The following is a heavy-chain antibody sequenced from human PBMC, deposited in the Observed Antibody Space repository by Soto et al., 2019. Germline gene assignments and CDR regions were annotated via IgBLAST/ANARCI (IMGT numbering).Heavy chain of an antibody. V-gene: IGHV1-2*04. J-gene: IGHJ3*02. D-gene: IGHD3-22*01. Sequence: GASVNVSCKASGYTFTGYYMHWVRQAPGQGLEWMGWINPNSGGTNYAQKFQGWVTMTRDTSISTAYMELSRLRSDDTAVYYCARGYYYDSSGYYPDDAFDILGQGTMVTVSS. CDR3: ARGYYYDSSGYYPDDAFDI. CDR2: INPNSGGT. CDR1: GYTFTGYY.